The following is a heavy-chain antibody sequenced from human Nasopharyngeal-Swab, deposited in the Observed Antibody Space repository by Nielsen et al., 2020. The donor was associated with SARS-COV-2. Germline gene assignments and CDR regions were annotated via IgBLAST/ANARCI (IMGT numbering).Heavy chain of an antibody. J-gene: IGHJ2*01. CDR3: ARSTSTGCSGGSCYGWYFDL. V-gene: IGHV4-61*01. CDR1: GGSVSSGSYY. Sequence: SETLSLTCTVSGGSVSSGSYYWSWIRQPPGKGLEWIGYIYYSGGTNYNPSLKSRVTISVDTSKNQFSLNLSSVTSADTAVYYCARSTSTGCSGGSCYGWYFDLWGRGTLVTVSS. D-gene: IGHD2-15*01. CDR2: IYYSGGT.